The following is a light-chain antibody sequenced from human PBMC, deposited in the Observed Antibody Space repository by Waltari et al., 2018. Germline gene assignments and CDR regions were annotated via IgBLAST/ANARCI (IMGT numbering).Light chain of an antibody. CDR3: MQALQTPRT. Sequence: DIVMTQSPLSLPVTPGEPASISCRFSQTLLNSHGYNYLDWYLQKPGQSPQLLINLGSNRASGVPDRFSGSGSGTDFTLKISRVEAEDVGVYYCMQALQTPRTFGQGTKVEIK. CDR2: LGS. CDR1: QTLLNSHGYNY. J-gene: IGKJ1*01. V-gene: IGKV2-28*01.